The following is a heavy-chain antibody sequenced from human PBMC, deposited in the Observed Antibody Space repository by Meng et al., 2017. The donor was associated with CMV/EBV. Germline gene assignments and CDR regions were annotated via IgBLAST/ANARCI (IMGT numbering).Heavy chain of an antibody. J-gene: IGHJ3*02. CDR1: CGSRCSGSNH. V-gene: IGHV4-61*02. Sequence: QRQWQWPAPGLWKPLQNPCLHRPFWCGSRCSGSNHVSLNRQPAGKGLEWIGRIYTSGSTNYNPSLKSRVTIPVDTSKNQFSLKLSSVTAADTAVYYCARDAGYSSGWYEARDAFDIWGQGTMVTVSS. D-gene: IGHD6-19*01. CDR2: IYTSGST. CDR3: ARDAGYSSGWYEARDAFDI.